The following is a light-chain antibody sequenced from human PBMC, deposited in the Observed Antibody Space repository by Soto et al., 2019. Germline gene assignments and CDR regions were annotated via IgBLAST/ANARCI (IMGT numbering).Light chain of an antibody. CDR3: QQLNNYPRT. Sequence: DIQMTQSPSTLSASVGDRVTITCRASQSISSYLAWYQQKPGEAPKLLIYLASTLQTGVPSRFSGSGSGTDFTLTISSLQPEDFATYYCQQLNNYPRTFGQGTKVEIK. J-gene: IGKJ1*01. CDR1: QSISSY. CDR2: LAS. V-gene: IGKV1-9*01.